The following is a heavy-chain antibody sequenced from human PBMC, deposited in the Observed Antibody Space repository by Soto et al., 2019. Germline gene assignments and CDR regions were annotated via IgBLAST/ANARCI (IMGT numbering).Heavy chain of an antibody. CDR3: ARPIAAAVNDAFDI. J-gene: IGHJ3*02. CDR1: GGTFSSYA. CDR2: IIPIVGTA. V-gene: IGHV1-69*01. D-gene: IGHD6-13*01. Sequence: QVQLVQSGAEVKKPGSSVKVSCTASGGTFSSYAISWVRQAPGQGLEWMGGIIPIVGTANYAQKFQGRVTITADESTSTAYMELSSLRSEDTAVYYCARPIAAAVNDAFDIWGQGTMVTVSS.